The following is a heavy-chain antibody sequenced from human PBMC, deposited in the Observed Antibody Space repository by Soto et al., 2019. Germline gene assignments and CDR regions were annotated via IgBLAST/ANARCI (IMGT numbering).Heavy chain of an antibody. CDR1: GFTFSSFG. CDR2: IWYDGSKK. Sequence: QVQVVESGGGVGQPGRSLRLSCAASGFTFSSFGMHWVRQAPGKGLEWVSLIWYDGSKKSYGDSVKGRFTISRDNSRNTVYLQMNSLRADDTAVYYCARDASYYSLWSGYYPSRNGMDVWGQGTTVTVSS. V-gene: IGHV3-33*01. D-gene: IGHD3-3*01. CDR3: ARDASYYSLWSGYYPSRNGMDV. J-gene: IGHJ6*02.